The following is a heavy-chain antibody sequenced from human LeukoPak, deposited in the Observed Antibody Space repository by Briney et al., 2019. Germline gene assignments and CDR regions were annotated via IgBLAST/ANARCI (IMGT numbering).Heavy chain of an antibody. J-gene: IGHJ4*02. D-gene: IGHD1-26*01. Sequence: SVKVSCKASGGTFSSYAISWVRQAPGQGLEWMGRIIPILGIANYAQKFQGRVTITADKSTSTAYMELSSLRSEDTAVYYCAEGGHRWELLGGFDYWGQGTLVTVSS. CDR1: GGTFSSYA. CDR2: IIPILGIA. V-gene: IGHV1-69*04. CDR3: AEGGHRWELLGGFDY.